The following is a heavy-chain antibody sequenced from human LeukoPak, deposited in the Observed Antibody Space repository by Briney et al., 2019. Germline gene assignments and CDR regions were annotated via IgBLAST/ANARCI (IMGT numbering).Heavy chain of an antibody. Sequence: PSETLSLTCAVYGGSFSGYYWSWIRQPPGKGLEWIGSIYHSGSTYYNPSLKSRVTISVDTSKNQFSLKLSSVTAADTAVYYCARDCPPYYYDSSGSRVFDYWGQGTLVTVSS. CDR2: IYHSGST. D-gene: IGHD3-22*01. CDR1: GGSFSGYY. V-gene: IGHV4-34*01. J-gene: IGHJ4*02. CDR3: ARDCPPYYYDSSGSRVFDY.